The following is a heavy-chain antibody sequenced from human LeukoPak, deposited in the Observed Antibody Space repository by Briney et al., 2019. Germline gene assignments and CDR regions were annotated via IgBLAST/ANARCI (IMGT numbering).Heavy chain of an antibody. Sequence: GGSLRLSCAASGFTFSSYAMSWVRQAPGKGLEWVSAISGSGGSTYYADSVKGRFTISGDNSKNTLYLQMNSLRAEDTAVYYCAREFYGDYVGFDYWGQGTLVTVSS. J-gene: IGHJ4*02. CDR2: ISGSGGST. CDR3: AREFYGDYVGFDY. V-gene: IGHV3-23*01. CDR1: GFTFSSYA. D-gene: IGHD4-17*01.